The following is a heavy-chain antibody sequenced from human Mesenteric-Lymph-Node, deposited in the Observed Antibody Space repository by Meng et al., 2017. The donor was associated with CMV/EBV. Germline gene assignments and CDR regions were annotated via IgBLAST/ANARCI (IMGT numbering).Heavy chain of an antibody. D-gene: IGHD3-22*01. Sequence: GGSLRLSCAASGFTFSGYSMNWVRQAPGKGLEWVSSISSFSNYIYYADALKGRFTISRDNGKNSLYLQMNSLRAEDTAVYYCARDSHYDISGYQRYAFDMWGQGTMVTVSS. CDR1: GFTFSGYS. CDR3: ARDSHYDISGYQRYAFDM. J-gene: IGHJ3*02. V-gene: IGHV3-21*01. CDR2: ISSFSNYI.